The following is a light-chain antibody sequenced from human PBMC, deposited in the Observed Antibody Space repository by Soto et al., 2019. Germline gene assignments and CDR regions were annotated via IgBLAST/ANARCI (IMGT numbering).Light chain of an antibody. CDR1: QSITNNY. Sequence: EIVLTQSPGTLSLSPGERASLSCRASQSITNNYLAWYQQRPGQAPRLLIYGASSRATGIPHRFSGSGSGTDFTLTISRLEPEDLAVYYCQQYGSSPLTFGGGTKVDIK. CDR3: QQYGSSPLT. V-gene: IGKV3-20*01. CDR2: GAS. J-gene: IGKJ4*01.